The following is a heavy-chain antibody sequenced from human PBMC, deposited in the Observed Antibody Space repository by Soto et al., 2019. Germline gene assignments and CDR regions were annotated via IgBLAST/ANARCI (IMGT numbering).Heavy chain of an antibody. Sequence: GESLKISCKGSGYSFTSYWISWVRQMPGKGLEWMGRIDPSDSYTNYSPSFQGHVTISADRSISTAYLQWSSLKASDTAMYYCARGATSQLNYYYGMDVWGQGTTVTVSS. J-gene: IGHJ6*02. CDR2: IDPSDSYT. D-gene: IGHD1-26*01. CDR1: GYSFTSYW. CDR3: ARGATSQLNYYYGMDV. V-gene: IGHV5-10-1*01.